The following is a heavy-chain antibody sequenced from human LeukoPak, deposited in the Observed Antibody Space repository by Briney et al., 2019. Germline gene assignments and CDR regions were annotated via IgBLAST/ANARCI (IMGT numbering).Heavy chain of an antibody. CDR2: IYPGDSDT. CDR3: ARLYDSSGQNSFDP. D-gene: IGHD3-22*01. J-gene: IGHJ5*02. Sequence: GESLQISCKGFGYSFTSYWIGWVRQMPGKGLEWMGIIYPGDSDTRYSPSFQGQVTISADKSISTAYLQWSSLKASDTAMYYCARLYDSSGQNSFDPWGQGTLVTVSS. CDR1: GYSFTSYW. V-gene: IGHV5-51*01.